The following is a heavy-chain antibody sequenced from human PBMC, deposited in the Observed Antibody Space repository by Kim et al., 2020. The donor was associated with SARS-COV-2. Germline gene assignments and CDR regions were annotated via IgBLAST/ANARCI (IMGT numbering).Heavy chain of an antibody. J-gene: IGHJ6*02. Sequence: RKSRVTISVATSKNQFSLKLSSVTAADTSVYYCARGSPVTTFYYYYGMDVWGQGTTVTVSS. D-gene: IGHD4-17*01. CDR3: ARGSPVTTFYYYYGMDV. V-gene: IGHV4-34*01.